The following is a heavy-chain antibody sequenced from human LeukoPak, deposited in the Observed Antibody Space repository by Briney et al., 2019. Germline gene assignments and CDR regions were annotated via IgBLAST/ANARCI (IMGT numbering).Heavy chain of an antibody. J-gene: IGHJ5*02. CDR2: INHSGST. CDR1: GGSFSGYY. V-gene: IGHV4-34*01. D-gene: IGHD6-13*01. Sequence: PSETLSLTCAVYGGSFSGYYWSWIRQPPGKGLEWIGEINHSGSTNYNPSLKSRVTISVDTSKNQFSLKVSSVTAADTAVYYCARVGLRRAAGTTGLDPWGQGTLVTVSS. CDR3: ARVGLRRAAGTTGLDP.